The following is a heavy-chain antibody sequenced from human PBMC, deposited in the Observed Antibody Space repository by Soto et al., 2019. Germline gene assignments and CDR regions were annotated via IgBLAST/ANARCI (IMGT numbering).Heavy chain of an antibody. CDR3: AKNRGRVTTSWHFDY. Sequence: GESLKISCKGSGYSFTSYWIAWVRQMPGKGLEWMGIIYPGDSDTRYSPSFQGQVTISRDNSKNTLYLQMSSLRGEDTAVYYCAKNRGRVTTSWHFDYWGQGTLVTVSS. V-gene: IGHV5-51*01. J-gene: IGHJ4*02. D-gene: IGHD4-17*01. CDR1: GYSFTSYW. CDR2: IYPGDSDT.